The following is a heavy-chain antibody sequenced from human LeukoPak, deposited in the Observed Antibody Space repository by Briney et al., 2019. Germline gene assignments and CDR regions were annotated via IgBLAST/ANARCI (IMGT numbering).Heavy chain of an antibody. CDR1: GSTFDDYG. CDR3: AKLSAPYSSGWYPYYFDY. V-gene: IGHV3-23*01. Sequence: GGSLRLSCAASGSTFDDYGMSWVRQAPGKGLEWVSAISGSGGSTYYADSVKGRFTISRDNSKNTLYLQMNSLRAEDTAVYYCAKLSAPYSSGWYPYYFDYWGQGTLVTVSS. D-gene: IGHD6-19*01. CDR2: ISGSGGST. J-gene: IGHJ4*02.